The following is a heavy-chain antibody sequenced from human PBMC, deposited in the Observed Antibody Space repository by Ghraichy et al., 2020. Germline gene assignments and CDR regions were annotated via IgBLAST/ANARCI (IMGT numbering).Heavy chain of an antibody. J-gene: IGHJ4*02. D-gene: IGHD1-1*01. Sequence: GVLNISCAASGFTVSSNYMSWVRQGPGKGLEWVSVIYSGGTIKYADSVKGRFTISRDNSKNTLYLQMNSLGPEDTAIYYCARGGTWQLGSCYYDYWGQGTWSPSPQ. CDR2: IYSGGTI. CDR1: GFTVSSNY. CDR3: ARGGTWQLGSCYYDY. V-gene: IGHV3-66*02.